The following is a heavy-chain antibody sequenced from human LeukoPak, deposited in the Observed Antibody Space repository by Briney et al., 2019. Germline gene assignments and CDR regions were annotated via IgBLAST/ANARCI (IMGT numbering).Heavy chain of an antibody. Sequence: QPGGSLRLSCAASGFTFSSYAMCWVRQAPGKGLEWVSAISGSGGSTYYADSVKGRFTISRDNSKNTLYLQMNSLRAEDTAVYYCAKDGYCSSTSCYDNNWFDPWGQGTLVTVSS. CDR3: AKDGYCSSTSCYDNNWFDP. V-gene: IGHV3-23*01. CDR2: ISGSGGST. CDR1: GFTFSSYA. D-gene: IGHD2-2*03. J-gene: IGHJ5*02.